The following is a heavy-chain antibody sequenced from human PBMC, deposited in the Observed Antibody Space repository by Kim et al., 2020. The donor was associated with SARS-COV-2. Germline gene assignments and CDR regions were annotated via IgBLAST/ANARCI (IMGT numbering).Heavy chain of an antibody. CDR3: ARGTSAVATISNYYYGMDV. V-gene: IGHV3-48*03. Sequence: GGSLRLSCAASGFTFSSYEMNWVRQAPGKGREWVSYISSRGSTIYYADSVKGRFTISRDNAKNSLYLQMNSLRAEDTAVYYCARGTSAVATISNYYYGMDVWGQRTTVNVSS. D-gene: IGHD5-12*01. CDR2: ISSRGSTI. J-gene: IGHJ6*02. CDR1: GFTFSSYE.